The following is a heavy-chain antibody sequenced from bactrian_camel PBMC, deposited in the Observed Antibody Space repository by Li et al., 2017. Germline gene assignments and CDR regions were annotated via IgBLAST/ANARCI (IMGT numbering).Heavy chain of an antibody. D-gene: IGHD2*01. CDR2: IDDDDKA. CDR1: GFTFSATD. V-gene: IGHV3S10*01. Sequence: VQLVESGGGLVQTGGSLRLSCVASGFTFSATDMSWIRQAPGKGREGVAAIDDDDKAAYADSVKDRFTISVDSAKNTLYLQLNSLKVEDTAMYYCAKGGAEVVDGSVPGRGTQVTVS. J-gene: IGHJ4*01.